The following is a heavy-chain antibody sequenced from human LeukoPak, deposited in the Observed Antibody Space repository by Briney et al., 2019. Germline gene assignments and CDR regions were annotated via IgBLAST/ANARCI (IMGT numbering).Heavy chain of an antibody. V-gene: IGHV3-30*03. Sequence: GGSLRLSCAASGFTFSSYGMHWVRQAPGKGLEWVAVISYDGSNKYYADSVKGRFTISRDNSKNTLYLQMNSLRAEDTAVYYCAREGEDEDYYYGMDVWGKGTTVTVSS. CDR2: ISYDGSNK. CDR1: GFTFSSYG. CDR3: AREGEDEDYYYGMDV. J-gene: IGHJ6*04. D-gene: IGHD1-26*01.